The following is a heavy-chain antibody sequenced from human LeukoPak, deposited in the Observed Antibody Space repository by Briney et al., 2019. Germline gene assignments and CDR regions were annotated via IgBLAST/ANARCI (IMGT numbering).Heavy chain of an antibody. CDR1: GFTFSSYG. Sequence: GGSLRLSCAASGFTFSSYGTHWVRQAPGKGLAWVAFIRYDGSNKYYADSVKGRFTIYRDNSKNTLYLQMNSLRAEDTAVYYCAKGPLYSSSWGLEYFQHWGQGTLVTVSS. CDR3: AKGPLYSSSWGLEYFQH. D-gene: IGHD6-13*01. V-gene: IGHV3-30*02. CDR2: IRYDGSNK. J-gene: IGHJ1*01.